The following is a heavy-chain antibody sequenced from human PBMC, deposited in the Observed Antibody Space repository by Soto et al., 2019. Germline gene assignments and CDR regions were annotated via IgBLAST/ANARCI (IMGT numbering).Heavy chain of an antibody. V-gene: IGHV3-64D*09. CDR2: ISSNGGST. J-gene: IGHJ4*02. CDR1: GFTFSSYA. CDR3: VKAWCNIAAAGTVVF. D-gene: IGHD6-13*01. Sequence: GGSLSLSCSASGFTFSSYAMHWVRQAPGKGLEYVSAISSNGGSTYYADSVKGRFTISRDNSKNTLYLQMSSLRAEDMAVYYCVKAWCNIAAAGTVVFWGQGTLVTVSS.